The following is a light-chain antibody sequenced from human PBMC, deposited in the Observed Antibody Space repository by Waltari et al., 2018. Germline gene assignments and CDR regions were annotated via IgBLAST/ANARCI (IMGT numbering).Light chain of an antibody. Sequence: EIVLTQSPGTLSLSTGERATLSCWASQSVTSSFLAWYQQKPGQAPRLLIYGTSNRATGIPDRFSGSGSGTDFTLTISRLEPEDFAVYYCQQYGGSPMYTFGQGTRLEIK. J-gene: IGKJ2*01. CDR3: QQYGGSPMYT. V-gene: IGKV3-20*01. CDR1: QSVTSSF. CDR2: GTS.